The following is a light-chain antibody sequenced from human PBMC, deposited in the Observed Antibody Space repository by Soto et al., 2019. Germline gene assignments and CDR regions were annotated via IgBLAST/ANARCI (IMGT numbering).Light chain of an antibody. J-gene: IGLJ1*01. CDR3: SSYTTSNTRQIV. V-gene: IGLV2-14*03. CDR2: DVS. CDR1: SSDVGGYNY. Sequence: QSALTQPASVSGSPGQSITIXCTGTSSDVGGYNYVSWYQHHPGKAPKLIIFDVSNRPSGVSNPFSGSKSGNTASLTISGLQPEAEADYYCSSYTTSNTRQIVFGTGTKVTVL.